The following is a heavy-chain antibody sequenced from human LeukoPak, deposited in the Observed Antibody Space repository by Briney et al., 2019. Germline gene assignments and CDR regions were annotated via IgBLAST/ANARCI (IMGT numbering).Heavy chain of an antibody. V-gene: IGHV1-46*01. CDR2: INPSGGHT. Sequence: ASVKVSCKASGYTFSNSYIHWVRQAPGQGLEWMGLINPSGGHTTYTQKYQGRVTMTRDMSTSTVYMELSSLRSDDTAVYYCAREVFGATMIDYWGQGTLVTVSS. D-gene: IGHD1-26*01. J-gene: IGHJ4*02. CDR1: GYTFSNSY. CDR3: AREVFGATMIDY.